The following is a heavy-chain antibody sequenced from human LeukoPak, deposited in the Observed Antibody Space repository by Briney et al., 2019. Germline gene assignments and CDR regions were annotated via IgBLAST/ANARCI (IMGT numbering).Heavy chain of an antibody. CDR2: VFDSGGT. CDR1: GGSISNYW. V-gene: IGHV4-59*01. Sequence: SETLSLTCTVSGGSISNYWWSWIRQPPGKGLEWIGYVFDSGGTNYNPSLKSRVTISVDTSKKQFSLRLSSVTAADAAVYYCARGYSSSWNYFDYWGQGTLVTVSS. CDR3: ARGYSSSWNYFDY. D-gene: IGHD6-13*01. J-gene: IGHJ4*02.